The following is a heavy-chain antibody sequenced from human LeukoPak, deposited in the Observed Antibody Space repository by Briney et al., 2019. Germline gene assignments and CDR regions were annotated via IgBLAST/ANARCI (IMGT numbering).Heavy chain of an antibody. J-gene: IGHJ6*03. CDR2: INPSGGST. CDR1: GYTFTIYY. V-gene: IGHV1-46*01. Sequence: ASVKVSCKASGYTFTIYYMHWVRQAPGQGLEWMGIINPSGGSTSYAQKFQGRVTMTRDMSTSTVYMELSSLRSEDTAVYYCARDWAGYDSSGYVYYYYMDVWGKGTTVTVSS. CDR3: ARDWAGYDSSGYVYYYYMDV. D-gene: IGHD3-22*01.